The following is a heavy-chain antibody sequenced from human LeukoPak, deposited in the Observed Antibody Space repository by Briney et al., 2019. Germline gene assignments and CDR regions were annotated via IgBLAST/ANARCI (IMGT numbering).Heavy chain of an antibody. CDR1: GGSISSYY. D-gene: IGHD2-2*01. CDR2: IYYSGIT. Sequence: SETLSLTCTVSGGSISSYYWSWIRQPPGKGLEWIAYIYYSGITNYNPSLKSRVTISVDTSKNQFSLKLSSLTAADTAVYYCARDKYCSSTSCSPLFDYWGQGTLVTVSS. J-gene: IGHJ4*02. V-gene: IGHV4-59*01. CDR3: ARDKYCSSTSCSPLFDY.